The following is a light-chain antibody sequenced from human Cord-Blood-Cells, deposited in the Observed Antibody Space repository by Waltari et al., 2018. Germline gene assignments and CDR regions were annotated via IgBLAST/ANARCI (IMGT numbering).Light chain of an antibody. CDR1: SSYVGSYNL. Sequence: QSALTQPASVSGSPGQSITISCTGTSSYVGSYNLVSWYQQPPGKAPKLMIYEGSRRAAGVANRFSGSKSGNTASLTISGLQAEDEADYYCCSYAGSSTYVFGTGTKVTVL. J-gene: IGLJ1*01. CDR2: EGS. V-gene: IGLV2-23*01. CDR3: CSYAGSSTYV.